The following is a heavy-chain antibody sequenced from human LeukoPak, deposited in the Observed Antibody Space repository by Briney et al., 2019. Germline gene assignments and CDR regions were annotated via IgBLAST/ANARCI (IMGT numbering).Heavy chain of an antibody. CDR2: IRTKPKSYAT. CDR1: GFTFSEST. CDR3: TRGGYGGNYYGIDY. Sequence: GGSLRLSCAASGFTFSESTMHWVRHGSGKGLEWVGRIRTKPKSYATEYAASVKGRFTISRDDSKNAAYLQMNSLKTEDTAVYYCTRGGYGGNYYGIDYWGQGTLVTVSS. D-gene: IGHD1-26*01. J-gene: IGHJ4*02. V-gene: IGHV3-73*01.